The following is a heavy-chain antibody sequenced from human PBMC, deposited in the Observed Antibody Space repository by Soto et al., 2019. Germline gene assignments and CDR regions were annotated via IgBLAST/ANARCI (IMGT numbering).Heavy chain of an antibody. CDR3: ARHDRHYDFWSGIWDY. Sequence: EVQLVQSGAEVKKPGESLRISCKGSGYSFTSYWISWVRQMPGKGLEWMGRIDPSDSYTNYSPSFQGHVTISADKSISTAYLQWSSLKASDTAMYYCARHDRHYDFWSGIWDYWGQGTLVTVSS. CDR2: IDPSDSYT. D-gene: IGHD3-3*01. J-gene: IGHJ4*02. V-gene: IGHV5-10-1*03. CDR1: GYSFTSYW.